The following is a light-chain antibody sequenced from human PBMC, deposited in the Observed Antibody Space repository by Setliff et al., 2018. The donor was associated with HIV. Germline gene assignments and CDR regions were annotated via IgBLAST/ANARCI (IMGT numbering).Light chain of an antibody. Sequence: QSALTQPPSASGTPGRRVTISCSGSSSNIGSNYVYWYQQFPGTAPKLLIYRNNQRPSGVPDRFSGSKSGTSASLAISGLRSEDEADYYCAAWDDSLSAYVVFGGGTKVTVL. CDR3: AAWDDSLSAYVV. CDR1: SSNIGSNY. V-gene: IGLV1-47*01. CDR2: RNN. J-gene: IGLJ2*01.